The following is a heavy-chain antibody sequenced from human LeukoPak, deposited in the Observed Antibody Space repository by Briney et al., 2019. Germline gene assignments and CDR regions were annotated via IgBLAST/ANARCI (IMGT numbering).Heavy chain of an antibody. D-gene: IGHD2-15*01. CDR3: ATDCSGGSCYYYYGMDV. CDR2: ISSSSSSYI. J-gene: IGHJ6*02. V-gene: IGHV3-11*06. Sequence: GGSLRLSCAASGFTFSDYYMSWIRQAPGKGLEWVSSISSSSSSYIYYADSVKGRFTISRDNAKNSLYLQMNSLRAEDTAVYYCATDCSGGSCYYYYGMDVWGQGTTVTVSS. CDR1: GFTFSDYY.